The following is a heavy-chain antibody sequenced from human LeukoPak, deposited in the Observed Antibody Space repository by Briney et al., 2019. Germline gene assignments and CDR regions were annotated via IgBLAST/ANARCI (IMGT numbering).Heavy chain of an antibody. J-gene: IGHJ5*02. Sequence: GGSLRLSCAASGFTFSSFGMNRVRQAPGKGLEWVGNIQPDGSEQYPVDSVKGRFTISRDNARNSLFLQMNSLRVEDTAVYYCASQSYARFDPWGQGTLVTVSS. D-gene: IGHD3-16*01. V-gene: IGHV3-7*01. CDR3: ASQSYARFDP. CDR1: GFTFSSFG. CDR2: IQPDGSEQ.